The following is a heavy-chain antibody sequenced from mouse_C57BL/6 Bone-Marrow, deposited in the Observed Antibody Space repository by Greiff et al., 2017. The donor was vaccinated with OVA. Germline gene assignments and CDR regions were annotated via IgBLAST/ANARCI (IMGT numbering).Heavy chain of an antibody. Sequence: QVQLKESGAELMKPGASVKISCKATGYTFSSYWIEWVKQRPGHGLEWTGEILPGSGSTKYNEKFKGKATFTAETSSNTAYMQLSSLTSEDSAVYYCARGGLGRAMDYWGQGTSVTVSS. D-gene: IGHD4-1*01. CDR2: ILPGSGST. CDR1: GYTFSSYW. CDR3: ARGGLGRAMDY. V-gene: IGHV1-9*01. J-gene: IGHJ4*01.